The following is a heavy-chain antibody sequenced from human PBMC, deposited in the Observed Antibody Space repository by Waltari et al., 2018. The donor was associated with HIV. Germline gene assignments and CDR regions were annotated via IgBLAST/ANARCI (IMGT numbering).Heavy chain of an antibody. Sequence: QVQLVASGGGVVQPGMSLRLSCTASGFSFNSYAMHWVRQAPGKGMEWVAFTWYDGSKKDDADSGKGRFSIARDNSKDTLYLEMNSLRVEDTAKDYGASDHRSSWGKLDHWGQGTVVTGSS. CDR1: GFSFNSYA. J-gene: IGHJ4*02. V-gene: IGHV3-33*01. D-gene: IGHD3-16*01. CDR3: ASDHRSSWGKLDH. CDR2: TWYDGSKK.